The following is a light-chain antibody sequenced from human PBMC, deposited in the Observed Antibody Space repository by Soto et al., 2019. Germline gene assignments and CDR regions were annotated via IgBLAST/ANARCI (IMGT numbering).Light chain of an antibody. CDR2: ASS. Sequence: EIVLTQSPGTLSLSPGEGATLSCRASQDVDNNFLAWYQQRPGQAPRLLIYASSRRATRIPDSFSGSGSGTDFTLTISRVGPEDIAVYFCHQHYSSITFGGGTKVEVK. CDR3: HQHYSSIT. CDR1: QDVDNNF. V-gene: IGKV3-20*01. J-gene: IGKJ4*01.